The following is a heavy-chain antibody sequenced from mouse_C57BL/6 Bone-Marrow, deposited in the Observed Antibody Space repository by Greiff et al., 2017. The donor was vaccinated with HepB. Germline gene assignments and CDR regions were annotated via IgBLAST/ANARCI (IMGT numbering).Heavy chain of an antibody. CDR1: GFNIKDDY. V-gene: IGHV14-4*01. D-gene: IGHD2-1*01. CDR2: IDPENGDT. J-gene: IGHJ4*01. CDR3: TTLTTEDY. Sequence: VQLKESGAELVRPGASVKLSCTASGFNIKDDYMHWVKQRPEQGLEWIGWIDPENGDTEYASKFQGKATITADTSSNTAYLPLSSLTSEDTAVYYCTTLTTEDYWGQGTSVTVSS.